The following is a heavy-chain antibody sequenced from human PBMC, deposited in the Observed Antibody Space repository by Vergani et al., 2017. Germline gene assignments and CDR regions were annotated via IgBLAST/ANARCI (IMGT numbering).Heavy chain of an antibody. CDR1: GFTFSSYS. CDR3: ARDHFDAFDI. V-gene: IGHV3-74*01. Sequence: EVQLVESGGGLVQPGGSLRLSCAASGFTFSSYSMNWVRQAPGKGLEWVSRINSDGSSTSYADSVKGRFTISRDNAKNTLYLQMNSLRAEDTAVYYCARDHFDAFDIWGQGTMVTVSS. CDR2: INSDGSST. J-gene: IGHJ3*02.